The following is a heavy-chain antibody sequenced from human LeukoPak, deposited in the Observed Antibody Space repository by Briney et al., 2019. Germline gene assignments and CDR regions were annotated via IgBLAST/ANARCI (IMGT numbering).Heavy chain of an antibody. V-gene: IGHV1-24*01. CDR3: ATGPYYYGSGSAPGAY. Sequence: GASVKVSCKVSGYTLTELSMHWVRQAPGRGLEWMGGFDPEDGETIYAQKFQGRVTMTEDTSTDTAYMELSSLRSEDTAVYYCATGPYYYGSGSAPGAYWGQGTLVTVSS. J-gene: IGHJ4*02. CDR1: GYTLTELS. CDR2: FDPEDGET. D-gene: IGHD3-10*01.